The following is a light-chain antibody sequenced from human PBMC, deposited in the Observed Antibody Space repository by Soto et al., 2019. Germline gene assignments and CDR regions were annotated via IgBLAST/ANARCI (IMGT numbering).Light chain of an antibody. V-gene: IGKV1-5*03. CDR3: QQYRSSPYVT. Sequence: DIQMTQSPSTLSGSVGDRVTITCRVSQTISSWLAWYQQKPGKAPKLLIYKASTLKSGVPSRFSGSWSGTDFTLTISRLEPADFAVYYSQQYRSSPYVTFGRGTKVDIK. J-gene: IGKJ1*01. CDR1: QTISSW. CDR2: KAS.